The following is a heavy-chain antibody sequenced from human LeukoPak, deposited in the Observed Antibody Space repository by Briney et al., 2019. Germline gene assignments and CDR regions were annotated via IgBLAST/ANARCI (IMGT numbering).Heavy chain of an antibody. V-gene: IGHV1-69*04. CDR2: IIPMLGTV. J-gene: IGHJ4*02. CDR1: GATFSSYA. CDR3: ATQPPGSGWYYFDY. Sequence: GASVKVSCKASGATFSSYAINWVRQAPGQGLEWMGRIIPMLGTVNYAQKFQGRVTMTRDTSTSTVYMELSSLRSEDTAVYYCATQPPGSGWYYFDYWGQGTLVTVSS. D-gene: IGHD6-19*01.